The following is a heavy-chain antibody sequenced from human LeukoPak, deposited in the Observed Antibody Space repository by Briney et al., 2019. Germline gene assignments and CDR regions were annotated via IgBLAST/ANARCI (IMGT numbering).Heavy chain of an antibody. CDR2: IYYSGST. J-gene: IGHJ3*02. Sequence: SETLSLTCTVSGRSISSGHYYWSWIRQPPGKGLEWIGYIYYSGSTYYTSSLKSPVTISVDTSKNQFSLKLISVTAADTAVYYCARYMLATTGNAFDIWGQGTMVTVSS. V-gene: IGHV4-30-4*01. D-gene: IGHD5-12*01. CDR3: ARYMLATTGNAFDI. CDR1: GRSISSGHYY.